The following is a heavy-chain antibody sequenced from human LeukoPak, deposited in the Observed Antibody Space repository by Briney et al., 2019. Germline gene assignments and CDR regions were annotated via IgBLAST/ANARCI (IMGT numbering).Heavy chain of an antibody. D-gene: IGHD5-18*01. CDR3: ARDSGYSYGYGGVDS. J-gene: IGHJ4*02. V-gene: IGHV4-30-4*01. CDR1: GGSISSGDYY. CDR2: TYYSGST. Sequence: SETLSLTCTVSGGSISSGDYYWSWIRQPPGKGLEWIGYTYYSGSTYYNPSLKSRITISVDTSKNQFSLKLSSVTAADTAVYYCARDSGYSYGYGGVDSWGQGTLVTVSS.